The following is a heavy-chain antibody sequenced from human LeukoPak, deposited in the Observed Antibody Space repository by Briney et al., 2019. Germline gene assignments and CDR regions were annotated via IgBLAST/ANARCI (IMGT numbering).Heavy chain of an antibody. D-gene: IGHD2-15*01. J-gene: IGHJ6*02. CDR1: GGSFSGYY. CDR3: ARGRYCSGGSCPDQYYYYGMDV. CDR2: INHSGST. V-gene: IGHV4-34*01. Sequence: SSETLSLTCAVYGGSFSGYYWSWIRQPPGKGLEWIGEINHSGSTNYNPSLKSRVTISVDTSKNRFSLKLSSVTAADTAVYYCARGRYCSGGSCPDQYYYYGMDVWGQGTTVTVSS.